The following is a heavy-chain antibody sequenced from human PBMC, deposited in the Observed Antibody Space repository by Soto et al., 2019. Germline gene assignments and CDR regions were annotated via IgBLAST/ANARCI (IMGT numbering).Heavy chain of an antibody. CDR1: GGSISSSNW. Sequence: KPSETLSLTCAVSGGSISSSNWWSWVRQPPGKGLEWIGEIYHSGSTNYNPSLKSRVTISVDKSKNQFSLKLSSVTAADTAVYYCARGGGSGSYYVHFWFDPWGQGTLVTVSS. CDR3: ARGGGSGSYYVHFWFDP. CDR2: IYHSGST. D-gene: IGHD1-26*01. J-gene: IGHJ5*02. V-gene: IGHV4-4*02.